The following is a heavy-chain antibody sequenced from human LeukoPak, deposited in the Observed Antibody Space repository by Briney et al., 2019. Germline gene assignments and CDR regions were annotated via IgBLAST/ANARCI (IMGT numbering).Heavy chain of an antibody. Sequence: SSETLSLTCAVYGGSFSGYYWSWIRQPPGKGLEWIGEINHSGSTNYNPSLKSRVTISVDTSKNQFSLKLSSVTAADTAVYYCAREGYAFDIWGQGTMVTVSS. CDR3: AREGYAFDI. CDR1: GGSFSGYY. V-gene: IGHV4-34*01. J-gene: IGHJ3*02. CDR2: INHSGST.